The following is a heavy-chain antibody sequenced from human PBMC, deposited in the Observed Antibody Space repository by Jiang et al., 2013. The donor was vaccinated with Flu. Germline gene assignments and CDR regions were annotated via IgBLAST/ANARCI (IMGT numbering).Heavy chain of an antibody. V-gene: IGHV1-2*02. CDR3: ATSVTYRFDH. CDR2: INADSGGT. CDR1: GYTSSYYY. D-gene: IGHD5-12*01. J-gene: IGHJ4*02. Sequence: GAEVKKPGASVKVSCKASGYTSSYYYMYWVRQAPGQGLEWMGWINADSGGTNYAQSFEGRVTMTRDTSINTGYMELRSLRSDDTAVYYCATSVTYRFDHWGQG.